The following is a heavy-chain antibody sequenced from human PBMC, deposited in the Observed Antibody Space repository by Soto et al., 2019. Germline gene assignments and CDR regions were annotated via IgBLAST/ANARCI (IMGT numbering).Heavy chain of an antibody. V-gene: IGHV4-34*01. Sequence: SETLSLTCAVYGGSFSGYYWSWIRQPPGKGLEWIGEINHSGSTNYNPSLKSRVTISVDTSKNQFSLKLSSVTAADTAVYYCARGRTYYYGLGSYYNVKNYYYMDVWGKGTTVTVSS. J-gene: IGHJ6*03. CDR1: GGSFSGYY. CDR3: ARGRTYYYGLGSYYNVKNYYYMDV. D-gene: IGHD3-10*01. CDR2: INHSGST.